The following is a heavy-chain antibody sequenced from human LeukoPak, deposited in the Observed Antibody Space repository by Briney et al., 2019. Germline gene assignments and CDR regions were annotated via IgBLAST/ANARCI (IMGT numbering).Heavy chain of an antibody. Sequence: PSETLSLTCTVSGGSISSYYWSWVRQPPGKGLEWIGYIYYSGSTNYNPSLKSRVTISVDTSKNQFSLKLSSVTAADTAVYYCARASGNPYYFDYWGQGTLVTVSS. J-gene: IGHJ4*02. D-gene: IGHD3-10*01. CDR1: GGSISSYY. V-gene: IGHV4-59*01. CDR3: ARASGNPYYFDY. CDR2: IYYSGST.